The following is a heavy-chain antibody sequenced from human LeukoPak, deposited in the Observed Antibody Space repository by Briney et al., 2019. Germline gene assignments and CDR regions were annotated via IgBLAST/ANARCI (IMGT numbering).Heavy chain of an antibody. D-gene: IGHD3-22*01. CDR2: IYWNDDK. CDR1: GFSLSTSGVG. CDR3: AHLRMIARGHDAFDI. Sequence: SGPTLVKPTQTLTLTCTFSGFSLSTSGVGVGWIRQPPGKALQWLALIYWNDDKRYSPSLKSRLTITKDTSKNQVVLTMTNMDPVDTATYYCAHLRMIARGHDAFDIWGQGTMVTVSS. V-gene: IGHV2-5*01. J-gene: IGHJ3*02.